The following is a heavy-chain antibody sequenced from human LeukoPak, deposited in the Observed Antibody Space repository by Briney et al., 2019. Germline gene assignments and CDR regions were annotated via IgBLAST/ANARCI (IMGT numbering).Heavy chain of an antibody. V-gene: IGHV3-72*01. CDR2: IRHKLNRYTT. CDR3: ARANLPAAGNLDY. D-gene: IGHD6-13*01. J-gene: IGHJ4*02. CDR1: GFIFSDHY. Sequence: GGSLRLSCAASGFIFSDHYMDWVRQAPGKGLEWVGRIRHKLNRYTTEYAASVKGRFTISRDDSKNSVYLQMNSLKNEDTAVYYCARANLPAAGNLDYWGQGTQVTVSS.